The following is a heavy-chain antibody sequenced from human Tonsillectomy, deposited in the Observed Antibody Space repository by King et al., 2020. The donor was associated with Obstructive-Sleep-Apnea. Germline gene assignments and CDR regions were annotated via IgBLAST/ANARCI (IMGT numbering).Heavy chain of an antibody. D-gene: IGHD3-10*01. CDR2: IYYNGST. CDR1: GCSISSGGYY. J-gene: IGHJ4*02. CDR3: ARDRNYGSGSYYPLFDY. Sequence: QLQESGPGLVKPSQTLSRTCTVAGCSISSGGYYWSWIRQHPGKVLEWIGYIYYNGSTYYYTSLKCRVTISVYTSKNQFSLKLSSVTAADTAVYYCARDRNYGSGSYYPLFDYWGQGTLVTVSS. V-gene: IGHV4-31*03.